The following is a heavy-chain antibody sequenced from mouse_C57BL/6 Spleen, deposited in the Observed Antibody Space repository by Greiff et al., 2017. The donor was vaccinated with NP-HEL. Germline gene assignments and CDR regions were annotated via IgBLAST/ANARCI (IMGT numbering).Heavy chain of an antibody. CDR2: ISGGGGNT. V-gene: IGHV5-9*01. CDR3: ARPTTVEYFDV. D-gene: IGHD1-1*01. CDR1: GFTFSSYT. J-gene: IGHJ1*03. Sequence: EVKLMESGGGLVKPGGSLKLSCAASGFTFSSYTMSWVRQTPEKRLEWVATISGGGGNTYYPASVRGRFTISRDNAKNTLYLQMSSLRSEDTALYYCARPTTVEYFDVWGTGTTVTVSA.